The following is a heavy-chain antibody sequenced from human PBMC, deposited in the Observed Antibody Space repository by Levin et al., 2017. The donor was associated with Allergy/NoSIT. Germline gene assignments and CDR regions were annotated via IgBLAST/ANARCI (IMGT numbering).Heavy chain of an antibody. J-gene: IGHJ4*02. CDR1: GFTFSSYA. V-gene: IGHV3-23*01. CDR2: ISGSAGST. D-gene: IGHD3-9*01. Sequence: GGSLRLSCAVSGFTFSSYAMSWVRQAPGKGPEWVSSISGSAGSTYYASSVRGRFTMSRDNYQNTLFLQMDSLRAEDTAVYYCAKDRGPGFYDTTGYWGLDSGGQGTLVTVSS. CDR3: AKDRGPGFYDTTGYWGLDS.